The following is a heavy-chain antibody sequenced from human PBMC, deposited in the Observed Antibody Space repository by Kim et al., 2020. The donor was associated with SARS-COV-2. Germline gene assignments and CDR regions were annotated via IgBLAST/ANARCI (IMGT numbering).Heavy chain of an antibody. CDR2: ISWNSGSI. CDR1: GFTFDDYA. CDR3: AKDEWELPTVIDY. Sequence: GGSLRLSCAASGFTFDDYAMHWVRQAPGKGLEWVSGISWNSGSIGYADSMKGRFTISRDNAKNSLYLQMNSLRAEDTALYYCAKDEWELPTVIDYWGQGTLVTVSS. V-gene: IGHV3-9*01. J-gene: IGHJ4*02. D-gene: IGHD1-26*01.